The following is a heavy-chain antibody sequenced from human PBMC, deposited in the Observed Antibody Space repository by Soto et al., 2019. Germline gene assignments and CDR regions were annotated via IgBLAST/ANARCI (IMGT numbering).Heavy chain of an antibody. D-gene: IGHD3-10*01. CDR2: FDPEDGET. CDR1: GYTLTELS. Sequence: ASVKVSCKVSGYTLTELSMHWVRQAPGKGLEWMGGFDPEDGETIYAQKFQGRVTMTEDTSTDTAYMELSSLRSEDTAVYYCATRGITMVRGVYCYYGMDVWGQGTTVTVSS. CDR3: ATRGITMVRGVYCYYGMDV. J-gene: IGHJ6*02. V-gene: IGHV1-24*01.